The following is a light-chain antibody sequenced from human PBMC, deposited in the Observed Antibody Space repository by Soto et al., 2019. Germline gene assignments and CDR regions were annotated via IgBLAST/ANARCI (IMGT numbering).Light chain of an antibody. Sequence: QSALTQPASVSGSPGQSITIFCTGTSSDIGIYNFVSWYQQHPGKAPKLIIYDVTNRPPGVSNRFSGSKSGNTASLTISGLQAEDEADYYCSSYTISTLVFATGTKLTVL. CDR3: SSYTISTLV. J-gene: IGLJ1*01. V-gene: IGLV2-14*03. CDR1: SSDIGIYNF. CDR2: DVT.